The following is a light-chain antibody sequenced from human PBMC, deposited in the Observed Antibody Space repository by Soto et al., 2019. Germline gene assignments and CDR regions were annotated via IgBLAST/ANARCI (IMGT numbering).Light chain of an antibody. CDR2: EGH. Sequence: QSVLAQPASVSGSPGQSITISCTGASGYVGTYSLVSWYQQHPGKAPKVVIYEGHKRPSGVPYRFSGTTSVYTASLTISGLQTDDEADYYCCLYVGATTYVFGTGTKVTVL. J-gene: IGLJ1*01. CDR3: CLYVGATTYV. V-gene: IGLV2-23*01. CDR1: SGYVGTYSL.